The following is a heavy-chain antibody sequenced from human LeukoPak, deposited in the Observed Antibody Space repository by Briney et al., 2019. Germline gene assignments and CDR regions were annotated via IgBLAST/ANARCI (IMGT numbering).Heavy chain of an antibody. D-gene: IGHD1-14*01. J-gene: IGHJ3*02. CDR2: IIPSFGTT. CDR3: ARKNILGAFDI. CDR1: GGTFSRYN. V-gene: IGHV1-69*05. Sequence: SVKVSCKASGGTFSRYNINWVRQARGEGLEWMGGIIPSFGTTNYAQNFQGRVTIITDESTSTAYMELSSLTFEDTAFYCCARKNILGAFDIWGQGTMVTVSS.